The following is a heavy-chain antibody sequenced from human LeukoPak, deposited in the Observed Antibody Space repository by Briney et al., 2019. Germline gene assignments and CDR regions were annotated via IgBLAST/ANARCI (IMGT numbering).Heavy chain of an antibody. CDR1: GYTFTSYY. CDR2: INPSGGAT. D-gene: IGHD4-17*01. CDR3: AREATVPDS. J-gene: IGHJ4*02. V-gene: IGHV1-46*01. Sequence: ASVKVSCKASGYTFTSYYMHWVRQAPGQGLEWMGIINPSGGATSYAQKFQGRVTMTRDTSTSTVYMELSSLTFEDTAVYYCAREATVPDSWGQGTLVTVSS.